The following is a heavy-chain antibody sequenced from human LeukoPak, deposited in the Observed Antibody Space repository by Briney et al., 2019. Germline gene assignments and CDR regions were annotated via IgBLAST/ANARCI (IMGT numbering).Heavy chain of an antibody. J-gene: IGHJ6*03. CDR3: ARDSRDRYCSSTSCYNYYYMDV. Sequence: SQTLSLTCAISGDSVSSNSAAWNWIRQSPSRGLEWLGRTYYRSKWYNDYAVSVKSRITINPDTSKNQFSLQLNSVTPEDTAVYYCARDSRDRYCSSTSCYNYYYMDVWGKGTTVTVSS. CDR2: TYYRSKWYN. D-gene: IGHD2-2*02. CDR1: GDSVSSNSAA. V-gene: IGHV6-1*01.